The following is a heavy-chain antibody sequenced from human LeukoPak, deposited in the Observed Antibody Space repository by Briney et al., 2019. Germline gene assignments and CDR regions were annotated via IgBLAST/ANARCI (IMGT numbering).Heavy chain of an antibody. J-gene: IGHJ4*02. CDR3: ARDSGPHGTFDY. D-gene: IGHD6-19*01. Sequence: PGGSLRLSCAASGFTSSSYSMNWVRQAPGKGLEWVSSISSSSSYIYYADSVKGRFTISRDNAKNSLYLQMNSLRAEDTAVYYCARDSGPHGTFDYWGQGTLVTVSS. V-gene: IGHV3-21*01. CDR2: ISSSSSYI. CDR1: GFTSSSYS.